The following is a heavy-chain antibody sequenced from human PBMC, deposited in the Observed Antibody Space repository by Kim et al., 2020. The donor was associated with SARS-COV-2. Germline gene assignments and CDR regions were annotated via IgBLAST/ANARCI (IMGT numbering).Heavy chain of an antibody. CDR1: GFTPADNS. V-gene: IGHV3-9*02. J-gene: IGHJ6*01. CDR3: TSDNTPEGADV. D-gene: IGHD2-15*01. CDR2: NYWNGGEL. Sequence: GGSLRLSCVVSGFTPADNSMSWVRQAPGKGLEWVAGNYWNGGELGYADSVKGRFTMSRDNASNSLYLQMDSLRADDTAIYYCTSDNTPEGADVW.